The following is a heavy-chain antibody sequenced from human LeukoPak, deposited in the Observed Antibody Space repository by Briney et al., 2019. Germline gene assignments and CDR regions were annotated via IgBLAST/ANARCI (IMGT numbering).Heavy chain of an antibody. J-gene: IGHJ4*02. CDR2: IYGSGST. CDR1: GGSISSYY. D-gene: IGHD1-14*01. V-gene: IGHV4-4*07. CDR3: ARDRVGSTGFDY. Sequence: SETLSLTCTVSGGSISSYYWSWIRQPAKEGLEWIGRIYGSGSTNYNPSLKSRVTMSVDTSKNQFSLNLSSVTAADTAVYYCARDRVGSTGFDYWGQGILVTVSS.